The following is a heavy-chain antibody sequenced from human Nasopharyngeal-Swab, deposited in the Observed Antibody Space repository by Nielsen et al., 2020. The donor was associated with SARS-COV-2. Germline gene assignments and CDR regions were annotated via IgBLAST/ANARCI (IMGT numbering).Heavy chain of an antibody. D-gene: IGHD6-13*01. J-gene: IGHJ4*02. CDR3: AGGSISAAGTQDF. Sequence: GESLKISCAASGFTFSNHWMHWVRQAPGKGLVWVSRLNSLGSGTSYADSVKGRFTISRDNTRNTLYLQMHSLRAEDTAVYYCAGGSISAAGTQDFWGQGTLVTVSS. CDR1: GFTFSNHW. CDR2: LNSLGSGT. V-gene: IGHV3-74*01.